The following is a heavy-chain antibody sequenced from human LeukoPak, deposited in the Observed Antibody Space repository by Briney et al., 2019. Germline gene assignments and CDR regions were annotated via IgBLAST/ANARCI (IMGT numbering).Heavy chain of an antibody. CDR3: AKDRPNFHENSGHYYRRDGDS. J-gene: IGHJ5*01. CDR2: MCGTAGCT. CDR1: GFTFYMYA. D-gene: IGHD3-22*01. Sequence: GGSLTLSCQASGFTFYMYAMSWVRQAPGKGLGWVASMCGTAGCTFYPDSVKGRFTISRDNSKNVLYLRLNSLTAEDTAIYYCAKDRPNFHENSGHYYRRDGDSWGQGTLVTVSS. V-gene: IGHV3-23*01.